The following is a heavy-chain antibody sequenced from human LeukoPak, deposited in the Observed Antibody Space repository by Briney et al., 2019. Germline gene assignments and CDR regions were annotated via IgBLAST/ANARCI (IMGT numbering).Heavy chain of an antibody. D-gene: IGHD2-15*01. J-gene: IGHJ4*02. V-gene: IGHV3-23*01. CDR3: AKGCSGGSCYVRFDY. Sequence: QAGGSLRLSCAASGFTFSSYAMSCVRQAPGKGLEWVSGISGSGGSTYYADSVKGRFTISRDNSKNTLYLQMNSLRAEDTAVYYCAKGCSGGSCYVRFDYWGQGTLVTVSS. CDR2: ISGSGGST. CDR1: GFTFSSYA.